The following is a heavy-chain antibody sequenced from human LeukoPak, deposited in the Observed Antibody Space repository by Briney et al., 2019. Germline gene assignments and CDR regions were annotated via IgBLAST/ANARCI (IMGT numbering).Heavy chain of an antibody. V-gene: IGHV3-21*01. J-gene: IGHJ3*02. Sequence: PGGSLRLSCAASGFTFSSYSMNWVRQAPGKGLEWVSSISSSSSYIYYADSVKGRFTISRDNAKNSLYLQMNSLRAEDTAVYYCARDTPDYDYVWGSYTAEGGDAFDIWGQGTMVTVSS. CDR1: GFTFSSYS. D-gene: IGHD3-16*01. CDR3: ARDTPDYDYVWGSYTAEGGDAFDI. CDR2: ISSSSSYI.